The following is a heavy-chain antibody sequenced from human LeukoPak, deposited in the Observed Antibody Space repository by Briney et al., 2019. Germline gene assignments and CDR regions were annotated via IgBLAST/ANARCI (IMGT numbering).Heavy chain of an antibody. V-gene: IGHV3-23*01. Sequence: GGSLTLSCAASGFSFSSHGMSWVRQPPGKGLEWVAAISGSGSTYHADSVKGRFTISRDIFKNTLYLQMNSLRAEDTAVYYCVHGGLYYLDYWGQGTLVTVSS. J-gene: IGHJ4*02. D-gene: IGHD3-10*01. CDR1: GFSFSSHG. CDR2: ISGSGST. CDR3: VHGGLYYLDY.